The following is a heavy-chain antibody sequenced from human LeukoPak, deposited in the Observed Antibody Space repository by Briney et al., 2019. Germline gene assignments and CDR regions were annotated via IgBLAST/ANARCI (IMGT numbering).Heavy chain of an antibody. CDR3: ARDGAAAVSTFDY. D-gene: IGHD6-13*01. V-gene: IGHV1-46*01. CDR2: INPSGGST. Sequence: ASVKLSCTASGYTFTSYYMHWVRQAPGQGLEWMGIINPSGGSTSYAQKFQRIVTMTRDTSTSTVYMELSSLRSEDTDVYYCARDGAAAVSTFDYWGQGTLVTVSS. CDR1: GYTFTSYY. J-gene: IGHJ4*02.